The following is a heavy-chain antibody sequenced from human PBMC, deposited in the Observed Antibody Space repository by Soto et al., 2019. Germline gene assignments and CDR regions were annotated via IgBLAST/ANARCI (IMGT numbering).Heavy chain of an antibody. CDR1: GFTFSSYG. CDR3: AKVDNSGSNFDY. Sequence: QVQLVESGGGVVQPGRSLRLSCAAAGFTFSSYGMHWVRQAPGKGLEWVAVISYDGSKKYYADSVQGRFTISRDNSKNTLYLQMNSLRAEDTAVYYCAKVDNSGSNFDYWGQVALGTVSS. J-gene: IGHJ4*02. CDR2: ISYDGSKK. V-gene: IGHV3-30*18. D-gene: IGHD1-26*01.